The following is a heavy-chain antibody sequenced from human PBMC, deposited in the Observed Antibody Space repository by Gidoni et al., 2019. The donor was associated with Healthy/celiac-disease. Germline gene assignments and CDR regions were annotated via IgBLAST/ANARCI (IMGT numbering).Heavy chain of an antibody. CDR3: VKGSPYYYDSSWDAFDI. J-gene: IGHJ3*02. CDR1: GFTFSSYA. CDR2: ISSNGGST. D-gene: IGHD3-22*01. Sequence: EVQLVESGGGLVQPGGSLRLSCSASGFTFSSYAMHWVRQAPGKGLEYVSAISSNGGSTYYADSVKGRFTISRDNSKNTLYLQMSSLRAEDTAVYYCVKGSPYYYDSSWDAFDIWGQGTMVTVSS. V-gene: IGHV3-64D*06.